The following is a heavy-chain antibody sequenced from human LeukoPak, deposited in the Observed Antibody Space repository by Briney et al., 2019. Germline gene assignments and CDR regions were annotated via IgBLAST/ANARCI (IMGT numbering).Heavy chain of an antibody. J-gene: IGHJ4*02. CDR3: AKDRYYYDSNGFDY. D-gene: IGHD3-22*01. CDR1: GFSFGGYA. V-gene: IGHV3-9*01. Sequence: GGSLRLSCAASGFSFGGYALHWVRQAPGKGLEWVSGISWNSGSIGYADSVKGRFTISRDNAKNSLYLQMNSLRAEDTALYYCAKDRYYYDSNGFDYWSQGTLVTVSS. CDR2: ISWNSGSI.